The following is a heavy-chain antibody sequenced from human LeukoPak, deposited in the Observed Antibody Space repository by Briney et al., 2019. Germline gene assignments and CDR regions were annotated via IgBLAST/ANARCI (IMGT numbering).Heavy chain of an antibody. V-gene: IGHV1-2*02. J-gene: IGHJ5*02. CDR3: ARAYSSSKGYNFDP. Sequence: ASVKVSCKASGYTFTGYYMHWVRQAPGQGLEWMGWINPNSGGTNYAQKFQGRVTMTRDTSISTAYMELSSLRSEDTAVYYCARAYSSSKGYNFDPWGQGTLVTVSS. D-gene: IGHD6-6*01. CDR1: GYTFTGYY. CDR2: INPNSGGT.